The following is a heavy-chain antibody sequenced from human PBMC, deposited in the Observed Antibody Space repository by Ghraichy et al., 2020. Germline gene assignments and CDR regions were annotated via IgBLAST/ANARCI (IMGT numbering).Heavy chain of an antibody. J-gene: IGHJ6*02. CDR3: AKSGVMYYYGMDV. Sequence: GGSLRLSCAASGFTFSSYAMSWVRQAPGKGLEWVSAISGSGGSTYYADSVKDRFTISRDNSKNTLYLQMNSLRAEDTAVYYCAKSGVMYYYGMDVWGQGTTVTVSS. V-gene: IGHV3-23*01. CDR1: GFTFSSYA. CDR2: ISGSGGST. D-gene: IGHD3-16*01.